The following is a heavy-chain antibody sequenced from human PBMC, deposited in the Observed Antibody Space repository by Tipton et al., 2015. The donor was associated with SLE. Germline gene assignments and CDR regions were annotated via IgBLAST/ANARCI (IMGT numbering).Heavy chain of an antibody. J-gene: IGHJ4*02. V-gene: IGHV4-31*03. CDR3: ATAVSMLQGDLRDYFDY. CDR2: IYYTGTT. D-gene: IGHD3-10*01. Sequence: SLTCTVSGVSINSGAYYWSWIRQHPGKGLEWIGYIYYTGTTYYNPSLKSRITISLDTSRNQFSLQLTSVTAADTAVYYCATAVSMLQGDLRDYFDYWGQGTLVTASS. CDR1: GVSINSGAYY.